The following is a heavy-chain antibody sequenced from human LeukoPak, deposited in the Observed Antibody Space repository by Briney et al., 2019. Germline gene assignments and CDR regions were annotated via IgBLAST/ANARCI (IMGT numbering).Heavy chain of an antibody. Sequence: GXLRXSCAASGFTFSDYYMSWIRQAPGKGXEWVSYISSSGSTIYYADSVKGRFTISRDNAKNSLYLQMNSLRAEDTAVYYCARDGTGDYGDYVDAFDIWGQGTMVTVSS. CDR3: ARDGTGDYGDYVDAFDI. J-gene: IGHJ3*02. D-gene: IGHD4-17*01. CDR1: GFTFSDYY. V-gene: IGHV3-11*01. CDR2: ISSSGSTI.